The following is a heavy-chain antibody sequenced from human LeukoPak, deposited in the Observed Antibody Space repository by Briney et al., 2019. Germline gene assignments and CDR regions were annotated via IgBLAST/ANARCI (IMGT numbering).Heavy chain of an antibody. D-gene: IGHD3-16*01. CDR1: GFTFSNYW. J-gene: IGHJ2*01. V-gene: IGHV3-74*01. CDR3: AKDGARVPRWYFDL. CDR2: INSDGSTT. Sequence: GGSLRLSCAGTGFTFSNYWMHWVRQAPGKGLVWVSRINSDGSTTTYADSVKGRFTISRDNSKNTLYLQMNSLRAEDTAVYYCAKDGARVPRWYFDLWGRGTLVTVSS.